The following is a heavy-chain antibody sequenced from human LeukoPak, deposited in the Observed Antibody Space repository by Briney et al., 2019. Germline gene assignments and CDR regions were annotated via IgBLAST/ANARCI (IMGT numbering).Heavy chain of an antibody. CDR2: VYPGDPDI. J-gene: IGHJ4*02. CDR3: ARLGIAAGDY. Sequence: GESLKISRQASGYSFTHSWIAWGGQMPGKGLEWMGLVYPGDPDIRYNPSFQGQVTISADTSIDTAYLYWTSLKASDTAIYYCARLGIAAGDYWGQGTLVTVST. V-gene: IGHV5-51*01. D-gene: IGHD6-25*01. CDR1: GYSFTHSW.